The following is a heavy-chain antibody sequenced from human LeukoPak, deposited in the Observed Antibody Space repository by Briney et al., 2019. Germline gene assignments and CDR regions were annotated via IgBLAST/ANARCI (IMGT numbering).Heavy chain of an antibody. CDR2: IYYSGST. J-gene: IGHJ3*02. CDR1: GGSVSSVSYY. CDR3: ARVNYYDSSGYYPYAFDI. Sequence: SETLSLTCTVSGGSVSSVSYYWSWIRQPPGKGLEWIGYIYYSGSTNYNPSLKSRVTISVDTSKNQFSLKLSSVTAADTAVYYCARVNYYDSSGYYPYAFDIWGQGTMVTVSS. V-gene: IGHV4-61*01. D-gene: IGHD3-22*01.